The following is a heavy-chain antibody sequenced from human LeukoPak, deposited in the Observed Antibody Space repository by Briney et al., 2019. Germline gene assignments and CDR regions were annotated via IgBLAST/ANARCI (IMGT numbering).Heavy chain of an antibody. V-gene: IGHV3-21*01. Sequence: PGGSLRLSCTSSGFKFSDYWMRWVRQAPGKGLEWVSSISYRTSHIYYADSVKGRFTISRDNAKNSLYLQMDSLRAEDTAVYFCGRAFPPLRTAAAGDYWGQGTLVTVSS. CDR2: ISYRTSHI. J-gene: IGHJ4*02. CDR1: GFKFSDYW. D-gene: IGHD6-13*01. CDR3: GRAFPPLRTAAAGDY.